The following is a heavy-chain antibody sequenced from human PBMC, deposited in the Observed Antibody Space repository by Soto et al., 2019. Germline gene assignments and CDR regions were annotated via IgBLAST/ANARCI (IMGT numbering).Heavy chain of an antibody. Sequence: ASVKVSCKASGNTVPNYAIHWVRQAPGQRLEWMGWINGGNGNTKYSQKFQGRVTITRDTSASTAYMELSSLRSEDTAVYYCASSFTVPAAIAYWGQGTLVTVSS. CDR3: ASSFTVPAAIAY. V-gene: IGHV1-3*01. D-gene: IGHD2-2*02. CDR2: INGGNGNT. J-gene: IGHJ4*02. CDR1: GNTVPNYA.